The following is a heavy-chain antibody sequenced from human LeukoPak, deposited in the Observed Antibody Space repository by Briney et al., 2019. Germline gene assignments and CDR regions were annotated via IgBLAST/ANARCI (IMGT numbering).Heavy chain of an antibody. J-gene: IGHJ5*02. CDR3: ARGSSSWYVWGGWFDP. CDR2: TYYRSKWYN. D-gene: IGHD6-13*01. CDR1: GDSVSSNSAA. V-gene: IGHV6-1*01. Sequence: SQTLSLTCAISGDSVSSNSAAWNWIRQSPSRGLESLGRTYYRSKWYNDYAVSVKSRITINPDTSKNQFSLQLNSVTPEDTAVYYCARGSSSWYVWGGWFDPWGQGTLVTVSS.